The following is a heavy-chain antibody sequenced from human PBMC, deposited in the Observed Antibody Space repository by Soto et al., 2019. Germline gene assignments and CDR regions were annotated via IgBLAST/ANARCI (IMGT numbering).Heavy chain of an antibody. CDR1: GGTFSNYA. CDR2: IIPVFGPA. Sequence: ASVKVSCKASGGTFSNYALSWVRQAPGQGLEWMGGIIPVFGPAHYAQKFQGRVTITADESTSTAYVELSSLRSEDTAVYYCARAGTGSYLNAFDVWGQGTMVTVS. D-gene: IGHD1-26*01. J-gene: IGHJ3*01. CDR3: ARAGTGSYLNAFDV. V-gene: IGHV1-69*13.